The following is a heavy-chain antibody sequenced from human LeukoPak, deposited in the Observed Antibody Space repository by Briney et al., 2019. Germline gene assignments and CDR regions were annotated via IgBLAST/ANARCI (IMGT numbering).Heavy chain of an antibody. Sequence: GGSLRLSCAASGFTFSSYAMSWVRQAPGKGLEWVSAISGSGGSTYYADSVKGRFTISRDNSKNTLYLQINSLRAEDTAVYYCAKMSYYYDSSGDGPWGQGTLVTVSS. V-gene: IGHV3-23*01. CDR1: GFTFSSYA. CDR3: AKMSYYYDSSGDGP. D-gene: IGHD3-22*01. CDR2: ISGSGGST. J-gene: IGHJ5*02.